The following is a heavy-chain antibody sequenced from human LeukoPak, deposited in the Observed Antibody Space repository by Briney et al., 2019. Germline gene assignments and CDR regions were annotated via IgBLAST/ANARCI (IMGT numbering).Heavy chain of an antibody. CDR2: IYYSGST. V-gene: IGHV4-39*01. D-gene: IGHD3-22*01. CDR1: GGSISSFY. J-gene: IGHJ4*02. Sequence: SETLSLTCAVSGGSISSFYWSWIRQPPGKGLEWIGSIYYSGSTYYNPSLKSRVTISVDTSKNQFSLKLSSVTAADTAVYYCASRPYYDSSGYYEYYFDYWGQGTLVTVSS. CDR3: ASRPYYDSSGYYEYYFDY.